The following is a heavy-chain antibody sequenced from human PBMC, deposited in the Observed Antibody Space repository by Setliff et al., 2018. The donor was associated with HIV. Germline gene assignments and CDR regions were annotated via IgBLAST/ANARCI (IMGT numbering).Heavy chain of an antibody. CDR1: GFAFDDYS. J-gene: IGHJ2*01. D-gene: IGHD3-16*01. V-gene: IGHV3-43*01. CDR2: ISWDGSST. Sequence: GGSLDPPGGSLRLSCVASGFAFDDYSMHWVRQAPGKGLEWVSLISWDGSSTFYADSVKGRFTVSRDNSKNSLYLEMDSLTTEDTAFYHCANFGSHYEKNFWGRGTLVTVSS. CDR3: ANFGSHYEKNF.